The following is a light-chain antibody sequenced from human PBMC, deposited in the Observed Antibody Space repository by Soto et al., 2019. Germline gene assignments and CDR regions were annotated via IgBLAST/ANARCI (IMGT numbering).Light chain of an antibody. Sequence: DIQMTQSPSTLSASVGDRVTITCRASQSISSWLVWYQQKPGKAPNLLIYKASSLESGVPSRFSGSGSGTEFTLTINSLQPDDSATYYCQQYSSYSRTFGQGTKVEIK. CDR1: QSISSW. J-gene: IGKJ1*01. V-gene: IGKV1-5*03. CDR2: KAS. CDR3: QQYSSYSRT.